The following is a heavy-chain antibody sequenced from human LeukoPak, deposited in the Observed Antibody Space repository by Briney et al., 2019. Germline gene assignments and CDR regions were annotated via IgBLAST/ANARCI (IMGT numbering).Heavy chain of an antibody. CDR1: GYSFTNYW. Sequence: GESLKISCKGSGYSFTNYWIGWVRQMPGKGLEWMGIIYPGDSDTRYSPSFQGQVTISADKSISTAYLQWSSLKASDTAMYYCAGWVGATSRGLPYWGQGGLVSVSS. D-gene: IGHD1-26*01. V-gene: IGHV5-51*01. CDR3: AGWVGATSRGLPY. CDR2: IYPGDSDT. J-gene: IGHJ4*02.